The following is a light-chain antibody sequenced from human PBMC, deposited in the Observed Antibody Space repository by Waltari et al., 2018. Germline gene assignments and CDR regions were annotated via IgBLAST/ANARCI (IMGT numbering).Light chain of an antibody. CDR3: QSGDSSGTYV. CDR1: ALSRQY. V-gene: IGLV3-25*03. J-gene: IGLJ1*01. CDR2: KDT. Sequence: SFELTQPPSVSASPGQTARITCSGDALSRQYAYWYQQKPGQAPVLRIYKDTARPSGIPERFSGSTAGTTVTLTISGVQAEDEADYYCQSGDSSGTYVFGTATKVTVL.